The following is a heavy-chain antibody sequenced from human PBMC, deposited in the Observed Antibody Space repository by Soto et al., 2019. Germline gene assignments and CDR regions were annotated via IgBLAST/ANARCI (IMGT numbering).Heavy chain of an antibody. Sequence: QVQLVQSGGEVKKPGASVKVSCKASGYTFTNYGISWVRQAPGQGLEWMGWINVYNGNTKYAQKVQGRVTRTTDTSTSSAYMEMRSIRSDDTAVYYSARGVGSGSYNNQYNWFDPWGQGTLVTVSS. V-gene: IGHV1-18*01. CDR3: ARGVGSGSYNNQYNWFDP. CDR1: GYTFTNYG. CDR2: INVYNGNT. J-gene: IGHJ5*02. D-gene: IGHD3-10*01.